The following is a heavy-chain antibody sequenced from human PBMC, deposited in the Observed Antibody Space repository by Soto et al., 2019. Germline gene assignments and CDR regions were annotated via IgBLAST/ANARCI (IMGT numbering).Heavy chain of an antibody. CDR2: IIPIFGTA. D-gene: IGHD2-21*02. Sequence: SVKVSCKASGYTXTSYYMHWVRQAPGQGIEWMGGIIPIFGTANYAQKFQGRVTITADESTSTAYMELSSLRSEDTAVYYCARGSRLAYCGGDCSNWFDPWGQGTLVTVSS. J-gene: IGHJ5*02. CDR1: GYTXTSYY. V-gene: IGHV1-69*13. CDR3: ARGSRLAYCGGDCSNWFDP.